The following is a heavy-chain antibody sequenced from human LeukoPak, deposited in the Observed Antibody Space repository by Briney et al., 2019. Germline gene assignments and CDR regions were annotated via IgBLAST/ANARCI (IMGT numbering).Heavy chain of an antibody. V-gene: IGHV3-7*03. Sequence: PGGSLRLSCAASGFTFRSYWMSWVRQVPGKGLQGVANIKEDGSKTYYVDSVKGRFTISRDNAKNSLCLEMNSLRADDTAVYYCARDYANIVDYWGQGILVTVSS. CDR1: GFTFRSYW. CDR3: ARDYANIVDY. J-gene: IGHJ4*02. CDR2: IKEDGSKT. D-gene: IGHD3-16*01.